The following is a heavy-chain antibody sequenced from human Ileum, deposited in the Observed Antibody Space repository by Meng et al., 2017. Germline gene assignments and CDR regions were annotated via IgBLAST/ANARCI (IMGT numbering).Heavy chain of an antibody. CDR2: IYYRGGA. V-gene: IGHV4-59*08. J-gene: IGHJ5*02. CDR3: ARLLDSSDWGWFDP. CDR1: GASISSHY. Sequence: QVQLQESGPGLVKPSETLARTGSVSGASISSHYWTWIRQPPGKGLEYIGYIYYRGGASYNPSLRSRVTMSVDTSKNQFSLNLSSVTAADTAVYYCARLLDSSDWGWFDPWGQGTLVTVSS. D-gene: IGHD3-22*01.